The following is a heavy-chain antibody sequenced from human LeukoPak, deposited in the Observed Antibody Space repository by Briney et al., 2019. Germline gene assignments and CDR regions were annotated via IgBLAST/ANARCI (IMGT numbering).Heavy chain of an antibody. Sequence: SETLSLTCAVFGGSFSDYYWSWIRQPPGKGLEWIGEINHSGITNYNPSLKSRVTISADTTKNQFSLKLSSVTAADTSVYYCASDTVAGTGWGQGTLVTVSS. V-gene: IGHV4-34*01. CDR2: INHSGIT. CDR1: GGSFSDYY. D-gene: IGHD6-19*01. CDR3: ASDTVAGTG. J-gene: IGHJ4*02.